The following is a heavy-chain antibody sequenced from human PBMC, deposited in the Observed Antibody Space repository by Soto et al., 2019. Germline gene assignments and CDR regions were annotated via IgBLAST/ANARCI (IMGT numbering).Heavy chain of an antibody. V-gene: IGHV3-23*01. D-gene: IGHD3-22*01. CDR1: GFTFSNYA. CDR2: MSGSGSST. CDR3: AREKVYYDSSGYYSCYYGMDV. J-gene: IGHJ6*02. Sequence: GGSLRLSCAASGFTFSNYAMSWVRQAPGKGLEWVSAMSGSGSSTYYADSVKGRFTISRDNSKNTLYLQMNSLRAEDTAVYYCAREKVYYDSSGYYSCYYGMDVWGQGTTVTVSS.